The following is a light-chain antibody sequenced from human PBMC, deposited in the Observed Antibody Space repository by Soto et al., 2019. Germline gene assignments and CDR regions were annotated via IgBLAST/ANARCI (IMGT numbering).Light chain of an antibody. J-gene: IGLJ2*01. V-gene: IGLV4-69*01. CDR2: PNSDGSH. CDR3: QTWGTGGV. Sequence: QPVLTQSPSASASLGASVKLTCTLSSGHSSYAIAWHQQQPEKGPRYLMKPNSDGSHSKGDGIPDRFSGSSSGAERYLTISSLQSEDEADYYCQTWGTGGVFGGGTKVTVL. CDR1: SGHSSYA.